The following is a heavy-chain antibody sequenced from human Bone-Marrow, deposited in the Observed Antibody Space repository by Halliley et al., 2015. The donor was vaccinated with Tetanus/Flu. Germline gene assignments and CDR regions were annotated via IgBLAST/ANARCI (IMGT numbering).Heavy chain of an antibody. CDR1: GFTFRNYD. V-gene: IGHV3-13*01. Sequence: SLRLSCAASGFTFRNYDMHWVRQSLGKGLEWVSVIYTGGDTYYAASVEGRFTISRDNVKNSLSLQMNRLRPGDTALYYCAAGARDALHTWGRGTMVTVSS. D-gene: IGHD4-17*01. J-gene: IGHJ3*02. CDR2: IYTGGDT. CDR3: AAGARDALHT.